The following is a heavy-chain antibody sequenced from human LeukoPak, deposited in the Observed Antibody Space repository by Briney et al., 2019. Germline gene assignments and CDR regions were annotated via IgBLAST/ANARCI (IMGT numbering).Heavy chain of an antibody. CDR1: GGSISSYY. CDR3: ARRVLLWSGELPGAFDI. Sequence: SETLSLTCTVSGGSISSYYWSWIRQPPGKGLEWIGYIYYSGSTNYNPSLKSRVTISVDTSKNQFSLKLSSVTAADTAVYYCARRVLLWSGELPGAFDIWGQGTMVTVSS. CDR2: IYYSGST. D-gene: IGHD3-10*01. J-gene: IGHJ3*02. V-gene: IGHV4-59*01.